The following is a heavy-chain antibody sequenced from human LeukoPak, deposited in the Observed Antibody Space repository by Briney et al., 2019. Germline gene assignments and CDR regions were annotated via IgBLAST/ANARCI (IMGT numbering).Heavy chain of an antibody. D-gene: IGHD6-19*01. CDR2: ISYDGSNK. J-gene: IGHJ4*02. V-gene: IGHV3-30*04. CDR3: ARDLAGSGYYFDY. CDR1: GFTFSSYA. Sequence: GGSLRLSCAASGFTFSSYAMHWVRQAPGKGLEWVAVISYDGSNKYYADSVKGRFTISRDNSKNTLYLQMNSLRAGDTAVYYCARDLAGSGYYFDYWGQGTLVTVSS.